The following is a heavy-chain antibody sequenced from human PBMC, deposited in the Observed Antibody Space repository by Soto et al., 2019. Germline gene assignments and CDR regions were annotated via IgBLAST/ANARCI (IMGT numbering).Heavy chain of an antibody. J-gene: IGHJ4*02. D-gene: IGHD6-13*01. CDR3: WTAAAGRDPPY. CDR2: ISYDGSNK. Sequence: QVQLVESGGGVVQPGRSLRLSCAASGFTFSSYGMHWVRQAPGKGLEWVAVISYDGSNKYYADSVKGRFTISRDNSKNTLYLQMNSLRAEDTAVYYCWTAAAGRDPPYWGQGTLVTVSS. CDR1: GFTFSSYG. V-gene: IGHV3-30*03.